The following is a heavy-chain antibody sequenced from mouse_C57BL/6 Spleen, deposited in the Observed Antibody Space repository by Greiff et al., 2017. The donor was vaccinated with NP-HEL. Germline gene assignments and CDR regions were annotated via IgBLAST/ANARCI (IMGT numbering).Heavy chain of an antibody. CDR3: ARYGDGNYVDYAMDY. CDR2: INPNNGGT. Sequence: EVQLQQSGPELVKPGASVKISCKASGYTFTDYYMNWVKQSHGKSLEWIGDINPNNGGTSYNQKFKGKATLTVDKSSSTAYMELRSLTSEDSAVYYCARYGDGNYVDYAMDYWGQGTSVTVSS. J-gene: IGHJ4*01. CDR1: GYTFTDYY. D-gene: IGHD2-1*01. V-gene: IGHV1-26*01.